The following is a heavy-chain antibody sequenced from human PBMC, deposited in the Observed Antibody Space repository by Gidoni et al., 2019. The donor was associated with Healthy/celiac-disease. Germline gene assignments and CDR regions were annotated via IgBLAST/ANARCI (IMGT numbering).Heavy chain of an antibody. Sequence: QVQLVQSGAEVKKPGASVKVSCKASGYTFTDYFMHWVRQAPGQGLEWMGWINPNSGGTNFAQKFQGRVTMTRDTSINTAYMELSRLRSDDTAVYYCARRIDSSSWGGNAFDIWGRGTMVTVSS. V-gene: IGHV1-2*02. CDR1: GYTFTDYF. J-gene: IGHJ3*02. CDR2: INPNSGGT. D-gene: IGHD3-22*01. CDR3: ARRIDSSSWGGNAFDI.